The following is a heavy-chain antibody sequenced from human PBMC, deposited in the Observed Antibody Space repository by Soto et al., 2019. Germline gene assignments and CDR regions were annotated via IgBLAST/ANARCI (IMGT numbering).Heavy chain of an antibody. J-gene: IGHJ5*02. V-gene: IGHV1-46*01. Sequence: ASVKVSCKASGYTFISYYMHWVRQAPGQGLVWMGIINPSGGSTIYAQKFQGRVTMTRDTSTSTVYMQLSSLRSEDTAVYYCARGAAVAGGNNWFDPWGQGTLVTVSS. CDR2: INPSGGST. CDR3: ARGAAVAGGNNWFDP. D-gene: IGHD6-19*01. CDR1: GYTFISYY.